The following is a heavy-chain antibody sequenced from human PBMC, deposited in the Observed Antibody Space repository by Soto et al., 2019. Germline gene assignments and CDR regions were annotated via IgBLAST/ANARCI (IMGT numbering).Heavy chain of an antibody. CDR2: ISAYNGNT. D-gene: IGHD2-2*01. V-gene: IGHV1-18*01. CDR1: GYTFTSYG. CDR3: ARAPVRGCSSTSCLHYYGMDV. J-gene: IGHJ6*02. Sequence: ASVKVSCKASGYTFTSYGISWVRQAPGQGLEWMGWISAYNGNTNYAQKLQGRVTMTTDTSTSTAYMELRSLRSDDTAVYYCARAPVRGCSSTSCLHYYGMDVWGQGTTVTVSS.